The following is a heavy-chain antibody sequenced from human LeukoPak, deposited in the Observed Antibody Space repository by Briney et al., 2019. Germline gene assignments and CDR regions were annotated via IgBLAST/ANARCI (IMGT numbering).Heavy chain of an antibody. J-gene: IGHJ4*02. D-gene: IGHD3-10*01. Sequence: GGSLRLSCAAPGFTFSSYAMHWVRQAPGKGLEWVAVISYDGSNKYYADSKNTLYLQMNSLRAEDTAVYYCARRGFGESNFDYWGQGTLVTVSS. CDR2: ISYDGSNK. CDR1: GFTFSSYA. CDR3: ARRGFGESNFDY. V-gene: IGHV3-30*04.